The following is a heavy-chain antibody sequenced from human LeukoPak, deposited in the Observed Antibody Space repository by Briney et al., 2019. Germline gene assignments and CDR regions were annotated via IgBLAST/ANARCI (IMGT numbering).Heavy chain of an antibody. D-gene: IGHD3-10*01. Sequence: GGSLKLSCAASGFTFSGSAMHWVRQASGKGLEWVGRIRSKANSYATAYAASVKGRFTISRDDSKNTAYLQMNSLKTEDTAVYYCTTGSMVRGVGFVYWGQGTLVTVSS. CDR3: TTGSMVRGVGFVY. J-gene: IGHJ4*02. V-gene: IGHV3-73*01. CDR2: IRSKANSYAT. CDR1: GFTFSGSA.